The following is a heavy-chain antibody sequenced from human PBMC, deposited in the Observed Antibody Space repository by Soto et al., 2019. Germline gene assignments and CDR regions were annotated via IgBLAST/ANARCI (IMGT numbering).Heavy chain of an antibody. CDR1: GYSISSGYY. J-gene: IGHJ4*02. Sequence: SETLSLTCTVSGYSISSGYYWGWIRQPPGKGLEWIGCIYHSGSTYYNPSLKSRVTISVDTSKNQFSLKLSSVTAADTAVYYCASIGIPAAIEFDYWGQGTLVTVSS. CDR3: ASIGIPAAIEFDY. D-gene: IGHD2-2*02. V-gene: IGHV4-38-2*02. CDR2: IYHSGST.